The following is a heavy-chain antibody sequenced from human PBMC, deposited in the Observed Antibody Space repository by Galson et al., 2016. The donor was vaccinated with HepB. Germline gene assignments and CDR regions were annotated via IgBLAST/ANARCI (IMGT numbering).Heavy chain of an antibody. CDR1: GNTFRDYP. D-gene: IGHD3-10*02. V-gene: IGHV1-69*13. Sequence: SVKVSCKASGNTFRDYPVSWVRQAPGQGPEWMGGVTPMSGTTIHAQKFQGRVTMTADESTSTAYMELSSLRSEDTAVYFCARQGGLFGELLVVWGQGTLVTVSS. J-gene: IGHJ4*02. CDR3: ARQGGLFGELLVV. CDR2: VTPMSGTT.